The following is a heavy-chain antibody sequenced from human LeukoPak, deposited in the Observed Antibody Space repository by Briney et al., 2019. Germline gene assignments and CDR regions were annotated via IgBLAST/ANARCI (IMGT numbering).Heavy chain of an antibody. Sequence: SETLSLTCAVSGGSISSNSYYWGWIRQPPGKGLEWIGSIYYSGSTYYNPSLKSRVTISVDTSKNQFSLKLSSVTAADTAVYYCARLRDLYGSGSYYYYFDYWGQGTLVTVSS. J-gene: IGHJ4*02. CDR3: ARLRDLYGSGSYYYYFDY. CDR2: IYYSGST. D-gene: IGHD3-10*01. CDR1: GGSISSNSYY. V-gene: IGHV4-39*01.